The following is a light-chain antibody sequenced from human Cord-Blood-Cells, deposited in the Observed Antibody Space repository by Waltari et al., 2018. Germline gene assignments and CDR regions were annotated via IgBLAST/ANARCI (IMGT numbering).Light chain of an antibody. CDR3: AAWDDSLNGHWV. Sequence: QSVLTQPPSASGTPGQRATISCSRSSAKTGIKTENLYQQLPGTAPKLLVYSNKQRPSGVPGRFSGSXSGTXAXXXXSGLQSEDEADYYCAAWDDSLNGHWVFGGGTKLTVL. CDR1: SAKTGIKT. CDR2: SNK. V-gene: IGLV1-44*01. J-gene: IGLJ3*02.